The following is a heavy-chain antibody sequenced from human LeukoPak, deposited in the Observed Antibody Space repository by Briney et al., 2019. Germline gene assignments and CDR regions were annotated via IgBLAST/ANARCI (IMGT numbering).Heavy chain of an antibody. J-gene: IGHJ6*02. CDR2: INPSGGST. CDR1: GYTFTSYY. CDR3: ARGVPNYGGWDYYYYYGMDV. D-gene: IGHD4-17*01. Sequence: GASVTVSCKASGYTFTSYYMHWVRQAPGQGLEWMGIINPSGGSTSYAQKFQGRVTMTRDTSTSTVYMELSSLRSEDTAVYYCARGVPNYGGWDYYYYYGMDVWGQGTTVTVSS. V-gene: IGHV1-46*01.